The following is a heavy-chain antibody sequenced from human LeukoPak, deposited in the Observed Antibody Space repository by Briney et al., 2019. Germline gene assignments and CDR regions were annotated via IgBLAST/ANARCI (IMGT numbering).Heavy chain of an antibody. CDR3: ARAPNSLSEIFRVVNPIDY. D-gene: IGHD3-3*01. J-gene: IGHJ4*02. CDR1: GFTFSSYT. Sequence: GGTLRLSCAASGFTFSSYTMNWVRHTPRKRLERVSSITSISSYIYYADSVKGRFTISRDNAKNSLYLQMNSLRAEDTAVYYCARAPNSLSEIFRVVNPIDYWGQGTLVTVSS. CDR2: ITSISSYI. V-gene: IGHV3-21*01.